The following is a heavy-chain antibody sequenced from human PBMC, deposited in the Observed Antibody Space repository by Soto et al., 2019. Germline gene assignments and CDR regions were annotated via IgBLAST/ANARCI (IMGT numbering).Heavy chain of an antibody. CDR1: GGSISSSNYY. J-gene: IGHJ6*02. CDR2: IYFSGNT. V-gene: IGHV4-39*01. D-gene: IGHD2-2*01. Sequence: PSETLSLTCTVSGGSISSSNYYWGWIRQPPGKGLEWIGSIYFSGNTYYNPSPKSRVTMSVDTSKNQFSLKLSSVTAADTAVYYCARLGGYCSTTGCYGYYAMDVWGQGTTVTVSS. CDR3: ARLGGYCSTTGCYGYYAMDV.